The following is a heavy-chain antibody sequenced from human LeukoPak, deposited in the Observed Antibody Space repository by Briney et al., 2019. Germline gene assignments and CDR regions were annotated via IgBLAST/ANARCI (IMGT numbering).Heavy chain of an antibody. V-gene: IGHV1-46*01. Sequence: ASVKVSCKASGYTFTSYYMHWVRQAPGQGLEWMGIINPSGGSTSYAQKFQGRVTMTRDTSTSTVYMELSSLRSEDTAVYYCASFGSRADYDSSEFDYWGQGTLVTASS. CDR1: GYTFTSYY. J-gene: IGHJ4*02. CDR2: INPSGGST. CDR3: ASFGSRADYDSSEFDY. D-gene: IGHD3-22*01.